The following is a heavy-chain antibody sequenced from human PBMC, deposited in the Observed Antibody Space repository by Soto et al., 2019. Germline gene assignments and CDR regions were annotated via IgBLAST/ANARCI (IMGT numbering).Heavy chain of an antibody. V-gene: IGHV5-51*01. Sequence: PGESLKIYFKGFGDTFTTFLISWVREMPVKGPEWVGTIFPGDSNTRYNPSFEGQVAISVDKSVSTAVLQWSSLEASDTAMYYCAKCNNKGGAPFDPGGQETVVTGSS. CDR2: IFPGDSNT. J-gene: IGHJ5*02. CDR3: AKCNNKGGAPFDP. D-gene: IGHD3-16*01. CDR1: GDTFTTFL.